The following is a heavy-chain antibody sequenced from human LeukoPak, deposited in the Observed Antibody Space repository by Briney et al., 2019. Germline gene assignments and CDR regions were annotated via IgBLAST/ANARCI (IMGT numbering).Heavy chain of an antibody. V-gene: IGHV1-69*02. CDR3: ARMTGFDP. CDR2: IIPILGIA. CDR1: GGTVSSYT. J-gene: IGHJ5*02. Sequence: SVKVSCKASGGTVSSYTISWGRQAPGQGLEWMGRIIPILGIANYAQKFQGRVTITADKSTSTAYMELSSLRSEDTAVYYCARMTGFDPWGQGTLVTVSS.